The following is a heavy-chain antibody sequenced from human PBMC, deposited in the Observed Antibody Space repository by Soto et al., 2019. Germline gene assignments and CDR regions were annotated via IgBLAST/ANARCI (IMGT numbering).Heavy chain of an antibody. D-gene: IGHD6-13*01. CDR3: ARELGIAAY. V-gene: IGHV3-21*01. CDR2: ISSSSSYI. CDR1: GFTFSSYS. Sequence: EVQLVESGGGLVKPGGSLRLSSAASGFTFSSYSMNWVRQAPGKGLEWVSSISSSSSYIYYADSVKGRFTISRDNAKNSPYPQMNSLRAEDTAVYYCARELGIAAYWGQGTLVAVSS. J-gene: IGHJ4*02.